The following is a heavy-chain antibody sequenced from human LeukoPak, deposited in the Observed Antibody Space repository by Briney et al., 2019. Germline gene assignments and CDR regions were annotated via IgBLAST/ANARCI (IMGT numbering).Heavy chain of an antibody. D-gene: IGHD3-22*01. CDR3: ARSDSSGYFDY. CDR1: DYSISSGDY. V-gene: IGHV4-38-2*01. Sequence: KPSDTLSLTCAVSDYSISSGDYWGWIRQLPGKGLEWIGSVYHSGSTHYSPSLKSRVTISVDTSKNQFSLKLSSVTAADTAVYYCARSDSSGYFDYWGQGTLVTVSS. CDR2: VYHSGST. J-gene: IGHJ4*02.